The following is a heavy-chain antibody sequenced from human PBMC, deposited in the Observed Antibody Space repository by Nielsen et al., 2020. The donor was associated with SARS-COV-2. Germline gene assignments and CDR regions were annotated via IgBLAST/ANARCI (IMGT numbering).Heavy chain of an antibody. CDR2: ISSSSSYT. CDR3: AKDLSSGYGPYYYYYYGMDV. D-gene: IGHD3-22*01. CDR1: GFTFSDYY. Sequence: SCAASGFTFSDYYMSWIRQAPGKGLEWVSYISSSSSYTNYADSVKGRFTISRDNAKNSLYLQMNSLRAEDTAVYYCAKDLSSGYGPYYYYYYGMDVWGQGTTVTVSS. J-gene: IGHJ6*02. V-gene: IGHV3-11*05.